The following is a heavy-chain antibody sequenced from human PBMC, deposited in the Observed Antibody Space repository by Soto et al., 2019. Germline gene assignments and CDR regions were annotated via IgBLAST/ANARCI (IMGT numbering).Heavy chain of an antibody. CDR2: IYYSGST. V-gene: IGHV4-59*01. J-gene: IGHJ2*01. CDR3: ARDQGNYYDSSGYYRESYWYFDL. Sequence: PSETLSLTCTVSGGSISSYYWSWIRQPPGKGLEWIGYIYYSGSTNYNPSLKSRVTISVDTSKNQFSLKLSSVTAADTAVYYCARDQGNYYDSSGYYRESYWYFDLWGRGTLVTVSS. CDR1: GGSISSYY. D-gene: IGHD3-22*01.